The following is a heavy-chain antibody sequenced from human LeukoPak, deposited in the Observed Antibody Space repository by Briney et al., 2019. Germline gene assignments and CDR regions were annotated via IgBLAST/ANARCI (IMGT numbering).Heavy chain of an antibody. CDR1: GYTFTSYG. CDR3: ARLIVAGHYYYYMDV. CDR2: ISAYNGNT. D-gene: IGHD6-19*01. V-gene: IGHV1-18*01. J-gene: IGHJ6*03. Sequence: ASVKVSCKASGYTFTSYGISWVRQAPGQGLEWMGWISAYNGNTNYAQKLQGRVTITTDTSTSTAYMELRSLRSDDTAVYYCARLIVAGHYYYYMDVWGKGTTVTVSS.